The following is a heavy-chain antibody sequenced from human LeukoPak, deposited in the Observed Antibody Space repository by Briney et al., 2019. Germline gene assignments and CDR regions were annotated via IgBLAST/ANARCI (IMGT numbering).Heavy chain of an antibody. CDR3: ARGGGGITIFGVALRSYYMDV. CDR2: INPSGGST. D-gene: IGHD3-3*01. V-gene: IGHV1-46*01. CDR1: GYTFTSYY. Sequence: ASVKVSCKASGYTFTSYYMHWVRQAPGQGLEWMGIINPSGGSTSYAQKFQGRVTMTRDTSTSTVYMELSSLRSEDTAVYYCARGGGGITIFGVALRSYYMDVWGKGTTVTVSS. J-gene: IGHJ6*03.